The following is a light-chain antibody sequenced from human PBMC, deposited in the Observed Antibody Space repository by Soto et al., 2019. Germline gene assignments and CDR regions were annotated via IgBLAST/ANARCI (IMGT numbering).Light chain of an antibody. Sequence: QSVLTQPASVSGSPGQSITISCTGTSSDVGNYIFVSWYRQHPGKAPKLMIYDINNRPSGVSNRFSGSKSGNTASLTISGLQAEDEADYYCFSHRGGDSHVFGTGTKLTVL. CDR1: SSDVGNYIF. J-gene: IGLJ1*01. CDR2: DIN. CDR3: FSHRGGDSHV. V-gene: IGLV2-14*01.